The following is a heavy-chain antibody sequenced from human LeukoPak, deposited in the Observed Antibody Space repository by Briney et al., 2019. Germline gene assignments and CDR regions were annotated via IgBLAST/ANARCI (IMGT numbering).Heavy chain of an antibody. CDR1: GGSISSSRYY. D-gene: IGHD5-18*01. Sequence: PSETLFLTCTVSGGSISSSRYYWGWIRQPPGKGLEGLGSSYYSGSTYYNPSLKSRVTISVDTSKNQFFRKLISGPSSETAVDSCARTELAGTQLWKPAGYMDLWGKGPTVTISS. J-gene: IGHJ6*03. V-gene: IGHV4-39*07. CDR2: SYYSGST. CDR3: ARTELAGTQLWKPAGYMDL.